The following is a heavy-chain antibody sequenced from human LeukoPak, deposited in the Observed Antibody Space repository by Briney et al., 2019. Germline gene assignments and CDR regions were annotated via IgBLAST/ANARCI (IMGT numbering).Heavy chain of an antibody. J-gene: IGHJ4*02. Sequence: GGSLRLSCAASGFTFSSYSMSWVRQAPGKGLEWVSAISGSGGSKYYADSVKRRFTISRDNSKNTLYLQMNSLRAEDTAVYYCAKGRYYFDYWGQGTLVTVSS. CDR2: ISGSGGSK. CDR1: GFTFSSYS. D-gene: IGHD5-24*01. CDR3: AKGRYYFDY. V-gene: IGHV3-23*01.